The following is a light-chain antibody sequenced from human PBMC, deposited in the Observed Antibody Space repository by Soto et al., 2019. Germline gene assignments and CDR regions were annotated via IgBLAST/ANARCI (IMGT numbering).Light chain of an antibody. CDR2: DVS. CDR3: CPYAASYTYV. V-gene: IGLV2-11*01. Sequence: QSVLTQPRSVSGSPGQSVTICCTGTSSDVGGYNYVSWYQQHPGKAPKLMIYDVSKRPSGVPDRFSGSKSGNTASLTISGLQAEDEADHYCCPYAASYTYVFGTGTKLPVL. J-gene: IGLJ1*01. CDR1: SSDVGGYNY.